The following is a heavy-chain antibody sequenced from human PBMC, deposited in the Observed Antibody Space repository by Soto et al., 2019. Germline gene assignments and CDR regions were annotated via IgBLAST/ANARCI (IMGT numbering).Heavy chain of an antibody. J-gene: IGHJ6*02. CDR3: ARGGVGGAYYYYGMDV. V-gene: IGHV4-34*01. CDR2: INHSGST. D-gene: IGHD1-26*01. Sequence: SLTCAVYGGSFSGYYWSWIRQPPGKGLEWIGEINHSGSTNYNPSLKSRVTISVDTSKNQFSLKLSSVTAADTAVYYCARGGVGGAYYYYGMDVWGQGTTVTVSS. CDR1: GGSFSGYY.